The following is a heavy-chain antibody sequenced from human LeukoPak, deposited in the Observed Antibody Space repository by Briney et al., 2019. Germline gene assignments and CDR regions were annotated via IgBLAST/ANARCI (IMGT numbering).Heavy chain of an antibody. CDR1: GFTFSSYA. CDR3: ARESGHTYDYCDY. D-gene: IGHD5-18*01. J-gene: IGHJ4*01. CDR2: ISGSGDST. Sequence: GGSLRLSCAASGFTFSSYAMSWVRQAPGKGLEWVSGISGSGDSTYYADSVKGRFTISRDNSKNTLYLQMNSLRAEDTAVYYCARESGHTYDYCDYWGHGTLVTVSS. V-gene: IGHV3-23*01.